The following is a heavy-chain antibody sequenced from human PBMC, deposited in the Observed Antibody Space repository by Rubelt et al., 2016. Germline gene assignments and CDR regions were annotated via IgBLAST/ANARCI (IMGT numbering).Heavy chain of an antibody. Sequence: QVQLQESGPGLVKPSETLSLTCTVSGGSISSYYWSWIRQPPGKGLEWIGYIYYSGSTHYNPSLKSRVTISVDTSKNQFSLKLGSLTAADTAVYYCARADYYDSSGYHNWFDPWGQGTLVTVSS. CDR1: GGSISSYY. D-gene: IGHD3-22*01. CDR3: ARADYYDSSGYHNWFDP. CDR2: IYYSGST. V-gene: IGHV4-59*12. J-gene: IGHJ5*02.